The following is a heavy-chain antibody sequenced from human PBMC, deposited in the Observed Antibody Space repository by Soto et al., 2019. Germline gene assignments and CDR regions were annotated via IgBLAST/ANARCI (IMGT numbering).Heavy chain of an antibody. J-gene: IGHJ4*02. CDR1: GFTFSRYA. CDR3: GSDTKSGSYALDY. Sequence: EVQLVDSGGGLVQPGGSLRLSCAASGFTFSRYAMHWVRQAPGKGLQYVSTISSNGGSTYYTNSVKGRFTISRDNSKNTMYLQMGSLRAEDMAVYYCGSDTKSGSYALDYWGQGTMVTVSS. CDR2: ISSNGGST. V-gene: IGHV3-64*01. D-gene: IGHD1-26*01.